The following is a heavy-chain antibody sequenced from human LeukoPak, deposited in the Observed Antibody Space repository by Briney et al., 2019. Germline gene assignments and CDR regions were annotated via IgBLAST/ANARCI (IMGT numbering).Heavy chain of an antibody. CDR1: GFTFDDYT. Sequence: GGSLRLSCAASGFTFDDYTMHWVRQAPGKGLEWVSLISWDGGSTYYADSVEGRFTISRDNSKNSLYLQMNSLRTEDTALYYCAKGSTDCSSTSCYSYFDYWGQGTLVTVSS. D-gene: IGHD2-2*02. CDR2: ISWDGGST. CDR3: AKGSTDCSSTSCYSYFDY. J-gene: IGHJ4*02. V-gene: IGHV3-43*01.